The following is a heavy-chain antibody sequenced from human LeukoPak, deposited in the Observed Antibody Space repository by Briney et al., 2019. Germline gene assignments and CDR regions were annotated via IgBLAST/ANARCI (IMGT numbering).Heavy chain of an antibody. CDR2: ISSSSSTR. CDR1: GLTISSYS. CDR3: ARALWFGETFPAY. Sequence: GGSLRLSCAASGLTISSYSMNWVRQAAGKGLKWVSYISSSSSTRYYADSVKGRFTISRDNAKNSLYLQMNSLRAEDTAVYYCARALWFGETFPAYWGQGTLVTVSS. D-gene: IGHD3-10*01. V-gene: IGHV3-48*01. J-gene: IGHJ4*02.